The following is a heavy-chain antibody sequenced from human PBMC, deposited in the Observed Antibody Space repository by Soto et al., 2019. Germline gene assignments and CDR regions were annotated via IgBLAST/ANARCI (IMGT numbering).Heavy chain of an antibody. Sequence: QVQLVQSGAEVKKPGASVNVSCKASXXXXXXXXXXXXXXXPGQGLEWVGWISGYNGNTNYAQKXXGXXXXXXXTXTXTXXXXXXXXXXXXTAVYYCXXEYGMDVWGQGTTVTVSS. CDR2: ISGYNGNT. J-gene: IGHJ6*02. V-gene: IGHV1-18*01. CDR1: XXXXXXXX. D-gene: IGHD2-8*01. CDR3: XXEYGMDV.